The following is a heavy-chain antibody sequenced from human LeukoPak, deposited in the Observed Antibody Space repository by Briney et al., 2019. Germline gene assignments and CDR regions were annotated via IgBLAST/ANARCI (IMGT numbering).Heavy chain of an antibody. CDR3: ARQTICSGANCYYYMDV. CDR1: GGSFSGYY. J-gene: IGHJ6*03. V-gene: IGHV4-34*09. Sequence: KPSETLSLTCAVYGGSFSGYYWSWTRQPPGKGLEYIGNIHYSGIAYYSPSLKSRLTISVDTSKNQFSLRLTSMTAADTAVYYCARQTICSGANCYYYMDVWGKGTTVAVSS. CDR2: IHYSGIA. D-gene: IGHD2-15*01.